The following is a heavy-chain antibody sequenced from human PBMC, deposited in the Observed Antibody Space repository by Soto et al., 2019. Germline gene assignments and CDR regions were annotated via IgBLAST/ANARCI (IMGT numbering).Heavy chain of an antibody. CDR1: GYTFTSYW. CDR2: IFPGDSDT. D-gene: IGHD2-8*01. Sequence: GESLKISCKSIGYTFTSYWIGWVRQTPGKGLEWMGIIFPGDSDTRYNPSFEGQVTVSADKSISTDYLQWSRMKASDTDMYYCARKTENGYGMDVWGQGTTVTVSS. J-gene: IGHJ6*02. CDR3: ARKTENGYGMDV. V-gene: IGHV5-51*01.